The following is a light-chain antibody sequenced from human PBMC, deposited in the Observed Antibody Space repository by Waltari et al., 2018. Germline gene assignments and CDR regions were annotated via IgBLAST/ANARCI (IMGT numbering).Light chain of an antibody. V-gene: IGLV3-21*04. Sequence: SYVLTQPPSVSVAPGETARISCGGNNIGSISVHWYQQKAGQAPVLGMSYDADRPSGIPERFSGSNSGNTATLTITSVEAGDEARYYCQVWHADIDPGVFGTGTEVTVL. J-gene: IGLJ1*01. CDR2: YDA. CDR1: NIGSIS. CDR3: QVWHADIDPGV.